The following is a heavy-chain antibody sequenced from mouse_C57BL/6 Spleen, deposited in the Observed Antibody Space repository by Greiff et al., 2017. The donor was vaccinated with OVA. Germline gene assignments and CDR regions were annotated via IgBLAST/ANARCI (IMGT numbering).Heavy chain of an antibody. CDR1: GYTFTSYW. J-gene: IGHJ2*01. CDR2: IYPGSGST. CDR3: ARASYDGYIRDFDY. D-gene: IGHD2-3*01. Sequence: QVQLQQSGAELVKPGASVKMSCKASGYTFTSYWITWVKQRPGQGLEWIGDIYPGSGSTNYNEKFKSKATLTVDTSSSTAYMQRSSLTSEDSAVYYCARASYDGYIRDFDYWGQGTTLTVSS. V-gene: IGHV1-55*01.